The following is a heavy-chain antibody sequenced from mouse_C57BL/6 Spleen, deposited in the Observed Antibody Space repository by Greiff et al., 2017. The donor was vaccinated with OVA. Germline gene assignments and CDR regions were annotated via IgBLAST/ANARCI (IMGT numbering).Heavy chain of an antibody. CDR3: ARDYGYLYAMDY. Sequence: EVQLVESGPELVKPGASVKMSCKASGYTFTDYNMHWVKQSHGKSLEWIGYINPNNGGTSYNQKFKGKATLTVNKSSSTAYMELRSLTSEDSAVYYCARDYGYLYAMDYWGQGTSVTVSS. D-gene: IGHD2-2*01. V-gene: IGHV1-22*01. J-gene: IGHJ4*01. CDR2: INPNNGGT. CDR1: GYTFTDYN.